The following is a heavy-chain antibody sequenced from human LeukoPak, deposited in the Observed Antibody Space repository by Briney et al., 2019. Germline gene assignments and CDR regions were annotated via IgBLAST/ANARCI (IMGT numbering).Heavy chain of an antibody. CDR1: GGSISSSSYY. CDR3: ARDDVNQQLAQLRYFDY. D-gene: IGHD6-13*01. Sequence: SETLSLTCTVSGGSISSSSYYWGWIRQPPGKGLEWIGTIYYSGSTYYNPSLKSRLTIFVDTSKNQFSLKLSSVTAADTAVYYCARDDVNQQLAQLRYFDYWGQGTLVTVSS. CDR2: IYYSGST. V-gene: IGHV4-39*02. J-gene: IGHJ4*02.